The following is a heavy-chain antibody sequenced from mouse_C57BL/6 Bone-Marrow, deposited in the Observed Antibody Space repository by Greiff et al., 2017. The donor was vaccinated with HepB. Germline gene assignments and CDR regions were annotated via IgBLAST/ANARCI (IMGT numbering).Heavy chain of an antibody. D-gene: IGHD2-2*01. CDR2: IYPRDGST. J-gene: IGHJ3*01. V-gene: IGHV1-85*01. CDR1: GYTFTSYD. CDR3: ARRRGLWLRRGFAD. Sequence: QVQLQQSGPELVKPGASVKLSCKASGYTFTSYDINWVKQRPGQGLEWIGWIYPRDGSTKYNEKFKGKATLTVDTSSSTAYMELHSLTSEDSAVYFCARRRGLWLRRGFADWGQGTLVTVSA.